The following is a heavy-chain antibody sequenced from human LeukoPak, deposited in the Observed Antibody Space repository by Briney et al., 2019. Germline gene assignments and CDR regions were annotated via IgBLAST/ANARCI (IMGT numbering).Heavy chain of an antibody. CDR3: TTDIVVVPAAPPLRYGY. Sequence: GSLRLSCAASGFTFSSYAMNWRRQAPGKGLEWVSGISGSGASTYYADSVKGRFTISRDNSKKTLYLQMNSLKTEDTAVYYCTTDIVVVPAAPPLRYGYWGQGTLVTVSS. CDR2: ISGSGAST. D-gene: IGHD2-2*01. J-gene: IGHJ4*02. V-gene: IGHV3-23*01. CDR1: GFTFSSYA.